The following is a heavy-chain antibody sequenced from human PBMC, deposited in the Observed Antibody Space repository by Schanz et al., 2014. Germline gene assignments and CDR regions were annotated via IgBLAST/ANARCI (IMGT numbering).Heavy chain of an antibody. CDR3: ARDGYSVVVISPTESFDI. V-gene: IGHV3-48*01. Sequence: EVQLLESGGGLVQPGGSLRLSCAASGFTFGDYAMTWVRQAPGKGLEWISYITYNGGTIYYADSVKGRFTISRDNAKNSLYLEMNSLRAEDTAVYYCARDGYSVVVISPTESFDIWGQGTMVTVSS. CDR1: GFTFGDYA. D-gene: IGHD2-21*01. CDR2: ITYNGGTI. J-gene: IGHJ3*02.